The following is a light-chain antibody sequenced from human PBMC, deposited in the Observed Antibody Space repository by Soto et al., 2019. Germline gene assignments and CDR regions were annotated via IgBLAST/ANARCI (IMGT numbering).Light chain of an antibody. V-gene: IGLV2-14*02. CDR1: SNDVGRYNL. CDR3: SSYTSSSTSV. Sequence: QSALTQPASVSGSPGQSITISCTGTSNDVGRYNLVSWYQHHPGKAPKLIIYEATKRPSGVSNRFSGSKSGNTASLTISGLQAEDEADYYCSSYTSSSTSVFGTGTKVTVL. J-gene: IGLJ1*01. CDR2: EAT.